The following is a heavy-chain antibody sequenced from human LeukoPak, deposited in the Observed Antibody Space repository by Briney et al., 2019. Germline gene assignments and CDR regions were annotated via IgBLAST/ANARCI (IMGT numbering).Heavy chain of an antibody. J-gene: IGHJ4*02. CDR2: IKQDGSEK. Sequence: GGSLRLSCAASGFTFSSYAMSWVRQAPGKGLEWVANIKQDGSEKYYVDSVKGRFTISRDNAKNSLYLQMNSLRAEDTALYYCARDSYGSGSLQNYFDYWGQGTLVTVSS. CDR3: ARDSYGSGSLQNYFDY. CDR1: GFTFSSYA. V-gene: IGHV3-7*03. D-gene: IGHD3-10*01.